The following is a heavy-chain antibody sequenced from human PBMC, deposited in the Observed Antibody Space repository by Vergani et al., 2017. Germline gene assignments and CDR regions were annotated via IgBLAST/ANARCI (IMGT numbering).Heavy chain of an antibody. CDR3: TRGYKYGYD. Sequence: EVKLVESGGGLVQPGQSLRLACITSGFPFHDFGINWVRQAPGKGLEWISLIRTSENGGTSHYAASVAGRFSISRDDSKSVAYLQMDGLKTDDTATYYCTRGYKYGYDWGQGTLVNVSS. V-gene: IGHV3-49*04. CDR1: GFPFHDFG. CDR2: IRTSENGGTS. J-gene: IGHJ4*02. D-gene: IGHD5-18*01.